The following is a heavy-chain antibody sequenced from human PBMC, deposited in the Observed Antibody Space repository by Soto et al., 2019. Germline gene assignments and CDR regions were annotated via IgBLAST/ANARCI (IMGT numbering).Heavy chain of an antibody. V-gene: IGHV4-34*01. CDR3: ARGLLGTYHPPDY. CDR1: GGSFSGYY. CDR2: INHSGST. D-gene: IGHD7-27*01. J-gene: IGHJ4*02. Sequence: SETLSLTCAVYGGSFSGYYWSWIRQPPGKGLEWIGEINHSGSTNYNPSLKSRVTISVDTSKHQFSLKLSSVTAADTAVYYCARGLLGTYHPPDYWGQGTLVTVAS.